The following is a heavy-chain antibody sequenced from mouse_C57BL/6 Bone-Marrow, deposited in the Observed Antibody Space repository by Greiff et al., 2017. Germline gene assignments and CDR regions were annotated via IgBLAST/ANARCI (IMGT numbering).Heavy chain of an antibody. CDR1: GYTFTSYW. CDR3: ASGGYYAMDY. V-gene: IGHV1-69*01. Sequence: VQLQQPGAELVMPGASVKLSCKASGYTFTSYWMHWVKQRPGQGLEWIGEIDPSGSYTNYNQKFKGKSTLTVDKSSSTAYMHLSSLTSEDSAVYYCASGGYYAMDYWGQGTSVTVSS. J-gene: IGHJ4*01. CDR2: IDPSGSYT.